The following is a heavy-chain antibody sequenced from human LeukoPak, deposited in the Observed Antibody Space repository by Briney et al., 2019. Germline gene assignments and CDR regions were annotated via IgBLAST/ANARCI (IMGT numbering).Heavy chain of an antibody. J-gene: IGHJ6*03. D-gene: IGHD3-3*01. V-gene: IGHV6-1*01. Sequence: SQTPSLTRAISRDCVSSNSAAWNSIRQSPSTGLEWLGRTYFRSKWYNDYAVSVKSRITINPDTSKKQFSLQLNSVTPEDTAVYYCARDLPIFGVVYYYYYYMDVWGKGTTVTVSS. CDR2: TYFRSKWYN. CDR3: ARDLPIFGVVYYYYYYMDV. CDR1: RDCVSSNSAA.